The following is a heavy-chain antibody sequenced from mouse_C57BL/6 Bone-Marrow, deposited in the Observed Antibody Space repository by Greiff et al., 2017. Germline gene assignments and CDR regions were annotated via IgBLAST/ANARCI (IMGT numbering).Heavy chain of an antibody. CDR2: IYPGDGDI. CDR3: ARLGGGSSDGYVDV. V-gene: IGHV1-82*01. J-gene: IGHJ1*03. D-gene: IGHD1-1*01. CDR1: GHSFSSSW. Sequence: QVQLQQSGPELVKPGAPVKISCKASGHSFSSSWMNWVKQRPGRGLEWIGRIYPGDGDINYHGQFKGQATLTADKSSSTSYMQRSSLTSEDAAVYCGARLGGGSSDGYVDVWGTGTTVTVAS.